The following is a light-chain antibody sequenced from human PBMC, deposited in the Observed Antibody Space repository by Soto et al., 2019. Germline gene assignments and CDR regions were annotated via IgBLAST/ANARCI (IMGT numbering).Light chain of an antibody. V-gene: IGLV2-14*01. CDR2: EVS. CDR1: RSDVGGYNY. CDR3: RSYTSSSTYV. Sequence: QSVLTQPASVSGSPGQSITISCTGTRSDVGGYNYGSWYQQHPGKAPKLMIYEVSNRPSGVSNRFSGSKSGNTASLTISGLQAEDEADYYCRSYTSSSTYVFGTGTKVTVL. J-gene: IGLJ1*01.